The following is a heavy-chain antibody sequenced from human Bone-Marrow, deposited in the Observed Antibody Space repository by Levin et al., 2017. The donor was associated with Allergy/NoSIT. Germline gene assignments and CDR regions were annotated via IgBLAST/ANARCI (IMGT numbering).Heavy chain of an antibody. Sequence: GESLKISCAASGFTFSSYAMSWVRQAPGKGLEWVSAISGSGGSTYYADSVKGRFTISRDNSKNTLYLQMNSLRAEDTAVYYCAKVYPNGGIAAAGTGRGSIDYWGQGTLVTVSS. V-gene: IGHV3-23*01. CDR1: GFTFSSYA. CDR2: ISGSGGST. J-gene: IGHJ4*02. D-gene: IGHD6-13*01. CDR3: AKVYPNGGIAAAGTGRGSIDY.